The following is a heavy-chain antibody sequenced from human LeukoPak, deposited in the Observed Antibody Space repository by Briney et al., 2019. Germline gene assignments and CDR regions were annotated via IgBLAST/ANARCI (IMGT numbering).Heavy chain of an antibody. V-gene: IGHV1-18*01. D-gene: IGHD1-26*01. CDR3: ARDRDRSASQSY. J-gene: IGHJ4*02. Sequence: ASVKVSCKASGYTFTSYGISWVRQAPGQGLEWMGWISANNGNTKYNTKYAQNLQGRVTMTTDISTSTAYMELRTLRSDDTAVYYCARDRDRSASQSYWGQGTLVTVSS. CDR2: ISANNGNTKYNT. CDR1: GYTFTSYG.